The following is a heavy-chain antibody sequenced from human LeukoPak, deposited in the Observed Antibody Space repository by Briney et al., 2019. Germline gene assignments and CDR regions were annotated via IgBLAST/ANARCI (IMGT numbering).Heavy chain of an antibody. CDR2: IYYSGST. Sequence: PSETLSLTCTVSGGSISSSSYYWGWIRQPPGKGLEWIGSIYYSGSTYYNPSLKSRVTISVDTSKNQFSLKLSSVTAADTAVYYCARTRGANWGDPYYFDYWGQGTLVTVSS. V-gene: IGHV4-39*01. CDR1: GGSISSSSYY. J-gene: IGHJ4*02. D-gene: IGHD7-27*01. CDR3: ARTRGANWGDPYYFDY.